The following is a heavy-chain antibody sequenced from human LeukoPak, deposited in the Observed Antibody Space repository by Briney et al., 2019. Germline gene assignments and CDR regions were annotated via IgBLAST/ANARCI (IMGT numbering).Heavy chain of an antibody. D-gene: IGHD3-9*01. CDR2: IWYDGSNK. V-gene: IGHV3-33*01. CDR1: GFTFSSYG. CDR3: ARALRSTGNWFDP. J-gene: IGHJ5*02. Sequence: PGGSLRLSCAASGFTFSSYGMHWVRQAPGKGLEWVAVIWYDGSNKYYADSVKGRFTISRDNSKNTLYLQMNSLRAEDTALYYCARALRSTGNWFDPWGQGTLVTVSS.